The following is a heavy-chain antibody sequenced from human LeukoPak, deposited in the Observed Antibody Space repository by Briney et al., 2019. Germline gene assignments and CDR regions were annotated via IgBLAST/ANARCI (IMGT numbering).Heavy chain of an antibody. D-gene: IGHD1-26*01. Sequence: SETLSLTCTVSGGSISSYYWSWIRQPPGKGLEWIGYIYYGGSTNYNPSLKSRVTISVDTSKNQFSLKLSSVTAADTAVYYCARLTVVGATGSYYFDYWGQGTLVTVSS. J-gene: IGHJ4*02. CDR1: GGSISSYY. CDR2: IYYGGST. V-gene: IGHV4-59*08. CDR3: ARLTVVGATGSYYFDY.